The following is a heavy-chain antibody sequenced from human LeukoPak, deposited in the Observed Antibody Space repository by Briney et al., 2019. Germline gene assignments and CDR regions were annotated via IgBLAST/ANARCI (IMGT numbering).Heavy chain of an antibody. J-gene: IGHJ4*02. D-gene: IGHD6-13*01. V-gene: IGHV3-7*03. CDR3: ARSIPYGTTWYGRSDY. CDR2: IKPDGTTK. Sequence: GGSLRLSCAASGFIFNNYWMNWVRQAPGKGLQWVANIKPDGTTKFYVDSVKGRFTISRDNALNSLYLQMNSLRAEDAAIYYCARSIPYGTTWYGRSDYWGQGTLVTVSS. CDR1: GFIFNNYW.